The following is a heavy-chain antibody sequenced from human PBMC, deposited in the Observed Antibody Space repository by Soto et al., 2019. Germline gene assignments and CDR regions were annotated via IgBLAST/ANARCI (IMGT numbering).Heavy chain of an antibody. CDR1: GGSFSGYY. CDR3: ARYIYSGYDPDIDYYYMDV. Sequence: SQTLSLTCTVYGGSFSGYYWSWIRQPPGKGLEWIGEINHSGSTNYNPSLKSRVTISVDTSKNQFSLKLSSVTAADTAVYYCARYIYSGYDPDIDYYYMDVWGKGTTVTVSS. D-gene: IGHD5-12*01. J-gene: IGHJ6*03. V-gene: IGHV4-34*01. CDR2: INHSGST.